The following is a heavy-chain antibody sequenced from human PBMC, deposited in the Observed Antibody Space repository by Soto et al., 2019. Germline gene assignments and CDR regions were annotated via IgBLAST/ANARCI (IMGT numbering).Heavy chain of an antibody. CDR2: ISGSGGST. Sequence: GGSLRLSCAASGFTFSSYAMSWVRQAPGKGLEWVSAISGSGGSTYYADSVKGRFTISRDNSKNTLYLQMNSLRAEDTAVYYCAKDLKVLRYFDWQVEEGPDYWGQGTLVTVSS. D-gene: IGHD3-9*01. V-gene: IGHV3-23*01. CDR3: AKDLKVLRYFDWQVEEGPDY. CDR1: GFTFSSYA. J-gene: IGHJ4*02.